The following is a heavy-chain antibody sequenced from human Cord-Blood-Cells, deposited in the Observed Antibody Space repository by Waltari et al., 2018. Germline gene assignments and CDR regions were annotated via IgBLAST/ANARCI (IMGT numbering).Heavy chain of an antibody. D-gene: IGHD1-1*01. CDR1: GGSISSSSYY. Sequence: QLQLQESGPGLVKPSETMSLTCTVSGGSISSSSYYWGWIRQPPGKGLGGIGSTNYCGGTYSNPPRNSRVALSVATSKNQFSLKLSFVTAAEAAVDYGARLGLEVDYWGQGTLVTVSS. V-gene: IGHV4-39*01. CDR2: TNYCGGT. J-gene: IGHJ4*02. CDR3: ARLGLEVDY.